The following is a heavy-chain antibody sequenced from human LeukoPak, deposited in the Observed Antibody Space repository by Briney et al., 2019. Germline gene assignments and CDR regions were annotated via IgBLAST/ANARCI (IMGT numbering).Heavy chain of an antibody. CDR2: INPNSGGT. J-gene: IGHJ6*02. Sequence: ASVKVSCMASGYTFTGYYMHWVRQAPGQGLEWMGRINPNSGGTNYAQKFQGRVTMTRDTSISTAYMELSRLRSDDTAVYYCARDGGYCSGGSCLYYYGMDVWGQGTTVTVSS. V-gene: IGHV1-2*06. CDR1: GYTFTGYY. CDR3: ARDGGYCSGGSCLYYYGMDV. D-gene: IGHD2-15*01.